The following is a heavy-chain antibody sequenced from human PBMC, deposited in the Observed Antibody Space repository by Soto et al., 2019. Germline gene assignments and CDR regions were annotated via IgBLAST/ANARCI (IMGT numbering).Heavy chain of an antibody. V-gene: IGHV5-51*01. CDR2: IYPGDSDT. Sequence: GESLKISCTGVGYSFTSYWIGWVRQMPGKGLEWMGIIYPGDSDTRYSPSFQGQVTISADKSISTVYLQWSSLKASDTAMYYCARGYCTTNICDPWFDPWGQGTLVTVSS. D-gene: IGHD2-8*01. J-gene: IGHJ5*02. CDR3: ARGYCTTNICDPWFDP. CDR1: GYSFTSYW.